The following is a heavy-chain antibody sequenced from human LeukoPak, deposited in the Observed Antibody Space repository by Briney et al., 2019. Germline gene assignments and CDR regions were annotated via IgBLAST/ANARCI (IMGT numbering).Heavy chain of an antibody. J-gene: IGHJ3*02. V-gene: IGHV3-33*01. D-gene: IGHD2-21*02. Sequence: GRSLRLSCAASGFIFSSYGMHWVRQAPGKGLEWVAVIWHDGSNRHYVDSVKGRFTISRDNPKSTLYLQMNSLRAEDTAVYYCVRVVTVSNTDPAFDIWGRGTLVTVSS. CDR2: IWHDGSNR. CDR1: GFIFSSYG. CDR3: VRVVTVSNTDPAFDI.